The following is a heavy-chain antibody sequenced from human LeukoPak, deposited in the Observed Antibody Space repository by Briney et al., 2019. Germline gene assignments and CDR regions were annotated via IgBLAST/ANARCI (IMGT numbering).Heavy chain of an antibody. D-gene: IGHD3-16*02. CDR3: ARARYDYVWGSYRGPFDY. J-gene: IGHJ4*02. CDR1: GFTFSSYS. CDR2: ISSSSSTI. V-gene: IGHV3-48*04. Sequence: GGSLRLSCAASGFTFSSYSMNWVRQAPGKGLEWVSYISSSSSTIYYADSVKGRFTISRDNAKNSLYLQMNSLRAEDTAVYYCARARYDYVWGSYRGPFDYWGQGTLVTVSS.